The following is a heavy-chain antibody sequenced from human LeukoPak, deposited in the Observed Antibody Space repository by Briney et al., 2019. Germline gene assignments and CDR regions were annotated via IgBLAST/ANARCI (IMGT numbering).Heavy chain of an antibody. D-gene: IGHD3-16*01. CDR3: ARNYD. Sequence: GGSLLLSCAASGFSFSTNWMTWVRQAPGKGLEWVANINQDGSNTYYVASVKGRFTISRDNAKNSLYLQMNSLRAEDTAVYYCARNYDWGQGTLVTVSS. J-gene: IGHJ4*02. CDR1: GFSFSTNW. V-gene: IGHV3-7*04. CDR2: INQDGSNT.